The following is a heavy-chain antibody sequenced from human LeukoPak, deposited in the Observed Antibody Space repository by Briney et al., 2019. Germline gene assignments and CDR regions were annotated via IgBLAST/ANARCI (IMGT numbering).Heavy chain of an antibody. Sequence: SETLSLTCAVYGESFSGYYWSWIRQPPGKGLEWIGEINHSGSTNYNPSLKSRVTISVDTSKNQFSLKLSSVTAADTAVYYCARGNILTCYYYLGRYYFDYWGQGTLVTVSS. D-gene: IGHD3-9*01. CDR3: ARGNILTCYYYLGRYYFDY. CDR1: GESFSGYY. J-gene: IGHJ4*02. V-gene: IGHV4-34*01. CDR2: INHSGST.